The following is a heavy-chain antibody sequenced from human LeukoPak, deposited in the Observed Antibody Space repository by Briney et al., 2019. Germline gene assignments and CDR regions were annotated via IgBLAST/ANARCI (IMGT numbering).Heavy chain of an antibody. Sequence: SVKVSCKASGGTFSSYAISWVRQAPGQGLEWMGGIIPIFGTANYAQKFQGRVTITADESTSTAYMELSSLRSEDTAVYYCARDSGEWELRGNWFDPWGQGTLVTVFS. D-gene: IGHD1-26*01. J-gene: IGHJ5*02. CDR2: IIPIFGTA. CDR1: GGTFSSYA. CDR3: ARDSGEWELRGNWFDP. V-gene: IGHV1-69*01.